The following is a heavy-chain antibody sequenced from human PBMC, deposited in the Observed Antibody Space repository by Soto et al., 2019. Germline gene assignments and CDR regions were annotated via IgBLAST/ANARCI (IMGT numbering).Heavy chain of an antibody. CDR2: ISAYNGNT. V-gene: IGHV1-18*01. CDR3: ARDSRFTVRLGELSIPFDY. J-gene: IGHJ4*02. Sequence: ASVKVSCKASGYTFTSYGISWVRQAPGQGLEWMGWISAYNGNTNYAQKLQGRVTMTTDTSTSTAYMELRSLRSDDTAVYYCARDSRFTVRLGELSIPFDYWGQGTLVTVSS. CDR1: GYTFTSYG. D-gene: IGHD3-16*02.